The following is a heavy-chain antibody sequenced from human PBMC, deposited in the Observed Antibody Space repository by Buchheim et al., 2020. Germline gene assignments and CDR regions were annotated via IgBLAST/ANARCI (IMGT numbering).Heavy chain of an antibody. CDR3: TKDGRTWPT. CDR2: INPDGSNK. J-gene: IGHJ1*01. Sequence: EGQLVESGGGSVQPGGSLRLSCAASGFTFSTSWMSWVRQAPGKGLEWVANINPDGSNKNYVDSVKGRFTISRDNAKDSLFLQMSSLRAEDTALYYCTKDGRTWPTWGQGTL. CDR1: GFTFSTSW. V-gene: IGHV3-7*01.